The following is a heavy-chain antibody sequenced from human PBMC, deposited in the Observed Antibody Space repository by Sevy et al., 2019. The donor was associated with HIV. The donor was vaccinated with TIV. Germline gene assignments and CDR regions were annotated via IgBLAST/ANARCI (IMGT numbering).Heavy chain of an antibody. Sequence: GGSLRLSCAASGFIFSSYSMNWVRQAPGKGLEWISYISDSSSPRYYADSVKGRFTISRDNAKNSLYLQMNSLTAEDTAVYYSARGLGALPGYYYAMDVWGQGTTVTVSS. D-gene: IGHD6-6*01. CDR2: ISDSSSPR. CDR3: ARGLGALPGYYYAMDV. V-gene: IGHV3-48*01. J-gene: IGHJ6*02. CDR1: GFIFSSYS.